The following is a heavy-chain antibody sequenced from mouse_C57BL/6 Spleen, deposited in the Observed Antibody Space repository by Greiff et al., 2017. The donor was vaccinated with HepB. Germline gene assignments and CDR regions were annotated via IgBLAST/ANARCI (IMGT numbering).Heavy chain of an antibody. CDR2: IRNKANNHAT. Sequence: EVMLVESGGGLVQPGGSMKLSCAASGFTFSDAWMDWVRQSPEKGLEWVAEIRNKANNHATYYAESVKGRFTISRDDSKSSVYLQMNSLRAEDTGIYYCTRPLYYGSSYYFDYWGQGTTLTVSS. CDR1: GFTFSDAW. J-gene: IGHJ2*01. V-gene: IGHV6-6*01. D-gene: IGHD1-1*01. CDR3: TRPLYYGSSYYFDY.